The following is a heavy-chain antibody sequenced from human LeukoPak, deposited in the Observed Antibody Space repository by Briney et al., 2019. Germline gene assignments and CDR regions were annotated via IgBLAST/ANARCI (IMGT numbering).Heavy chain of an antibody. Sequence: ASVKVSCKASGYTFTSYDINWVRQATGQGLEWMGWMNPNSGNTGYAQKFQGRVTITRNTSISTAYMELSSLRSEDTAVYYCARQGRFLEWLFYWGQGTLVTVSS. CDR3: ARQGRFLEWLFY. CDR2: MNPNSGNT. D-gene: IGHD3-3*01. J-gene: IGHJ4*02. CDR1: GYTFTSYD. V-gene: IGHV1-8*03.